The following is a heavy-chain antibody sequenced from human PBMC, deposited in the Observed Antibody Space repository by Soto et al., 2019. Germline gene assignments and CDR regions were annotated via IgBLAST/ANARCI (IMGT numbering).Heavy chain of an antibody. CDR1: GFTFSSSA. CDR2: IDVGSANA. V-gene: IGHV1-58*01. D-gene: IGHD2-2*01. J-gene: IGHJ5*02. Sequence: GASVKVSCKTSGFTFSSSAVHWVRQARGHRLQWIGWIDVGSANANYAHMLQERVTISRDTSKNQFSLKLSSVTAADTAVYYCARHANDIVLVPAAIGFDPWGQGTLVTVSS. CDR3: ARHANDIVLVPAAIGFDP.